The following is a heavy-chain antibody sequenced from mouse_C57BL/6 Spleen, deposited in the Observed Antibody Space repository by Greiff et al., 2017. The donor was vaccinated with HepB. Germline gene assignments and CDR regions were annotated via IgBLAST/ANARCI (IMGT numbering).Heavy chain of an antibody. V-gene: IGHV1-69*01. J-gene: IGHJ4*01. CDR3: GRAGDGGDAMDY. CDR2: IDPSDSYT. CDR1: GYTFTSYW. Sequence: QVQLQQPGAELVMPGASVKLSCKASGYTFTSYWMHWVKQRPGQGLEWIGEIDPSDSYTNYNQKFKGKSTLTVDKSSSTAYMQLSSLTSEDSAVYYCGRAGDGGDAMDYWGQGTSVTVSS. D-gene: IGHD3-3*01.